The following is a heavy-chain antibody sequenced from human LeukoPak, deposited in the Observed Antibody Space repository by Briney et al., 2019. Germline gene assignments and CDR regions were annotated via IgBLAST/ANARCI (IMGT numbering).Heavy chain of an antibody. CDR2: TYYRSKWSKWST. CDR1: GDSVSSNSAT. V-gene: IGHV6-1*01. Sequence: SQTLSLTCAISGDSVSSNSATWNWIRQSPSRGLEWLGRTYYRSKWSKWSTIYAVSVRSRITINPDTSKNQFSLQLNSVLPEDTAVYYCARGDQWLDHWGQGALVTVSS. J-gene: IGHJ4*02. D-gene: IGHD6-19*01. CDR3: ARGDQWLDH.